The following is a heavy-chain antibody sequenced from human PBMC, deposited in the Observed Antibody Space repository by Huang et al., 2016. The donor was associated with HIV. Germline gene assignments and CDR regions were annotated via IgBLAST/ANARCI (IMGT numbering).Heavy chain of an antibody. CDR3: AKGSERSLTGPKYQYYFDY. CDR1: IFTFSTSA. Sequence: EVQLLESGGGLVQPGGSLRLSCAASIFTFSTSAMSWVRQAPGKGLEWVSGMWGSGSSTYDADSVKGRFTISRDNSRNTLYLQMKSLRVEDTAIYYCAKGSERSLTGPKYQYYFDYWGQGTLVTVSS. D-gene: IGHD3-3*01. CDR2: MWGSGSST. J-gene: IGHJ4*02. V-gene: IGHV3-23*01.